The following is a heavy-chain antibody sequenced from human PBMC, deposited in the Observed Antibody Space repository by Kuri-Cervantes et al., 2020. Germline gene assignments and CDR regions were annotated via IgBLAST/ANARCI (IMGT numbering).Heavy chain of an antibody. CDR3: ARVSGNVDTXMVGHFDY. V-gene: IGHV4-39*07. CDR1: GGSISSSNYY. Sequence: SETLSLTCTVSGGSISSSNYYWGWIRQPPGKGLEWIGSIYYSGSTYYNPSLKSRVTISVDTSKNQFSLKLSSVTAADTAVYYCARVSGNVDTXMVGHFDYWGQGTLVTVSS. CDR2: IYYSGST. J-gene: IGHJ4*02. D-gene: IGHD5-18*01.